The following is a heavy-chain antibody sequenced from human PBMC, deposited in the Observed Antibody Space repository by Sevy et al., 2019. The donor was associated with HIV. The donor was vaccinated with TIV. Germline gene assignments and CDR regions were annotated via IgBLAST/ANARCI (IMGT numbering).Heavy chain of an antibody. CDR1: GNIFSDYW. CDR2: IYPGDSDT. D-gene: IGHD6-13*01. Sequence: GESLKISCKGSGNIFSDYWIGWVRQMPGKGLEWMGIIYPGDSDTRYSPSSQGQVTISADKSISTAYLQWSSLKASDTAMYYCARATAGTAPHFSYYTMDVWGQGTTVTVSS. CDR3: ARATAGTAPHFSYYTMDV. J-gene: IGHJ6*02. V-gene: IGHV5-51*01.